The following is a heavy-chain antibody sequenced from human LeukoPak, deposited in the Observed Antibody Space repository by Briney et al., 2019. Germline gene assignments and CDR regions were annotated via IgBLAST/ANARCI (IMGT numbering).Heavy chain of an antibody. D-gene: IGHD3-3*01. Sequence: GGSLRLSCAASGFTFSDYYMSWIRQAPGKGLEWVSYISSSGSTIYYADSVKGRFTISRDNSKNTLYLQMNSLRAEDTAVYYCAKWDRYDFWSGYRPGGYFDYWGQGTLVTVSS. J-gene: IGHJ4*02. CDR3: AKWDRYDFWSGYRPGGYFDY. V-gene: IGHV3-11*01. CDR2: ISSSGSTI. CDR1: GFTFSDYY.